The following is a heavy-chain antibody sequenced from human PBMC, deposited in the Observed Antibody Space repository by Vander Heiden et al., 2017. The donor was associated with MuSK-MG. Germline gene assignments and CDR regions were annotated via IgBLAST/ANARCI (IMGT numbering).Heavy chain of an antibody. Sequence: QIQLVQSGAEVKKPGASVRVSCKASGYIFGNYGISWVRQTPGQGFEWMGWISAHNSNTNSAQKFQDRVTLTTEMSTTTAYMELRSLRSDDTAVYYCARGVLAAAAFPSWFDLWGQGTQVTVPS. J-gene: IGHJ5*02. CDR1: GYIFGNYG. V-gene: IGHV1-18*01. D-gene: IGHD6-13*01. CDR3: ARGVLAAAAFPSWFDL. CDR2: ISAHNSNT.